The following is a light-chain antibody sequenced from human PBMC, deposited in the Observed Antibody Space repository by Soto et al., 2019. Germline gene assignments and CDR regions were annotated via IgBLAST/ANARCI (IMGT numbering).Light chain of an antibody. V-gene: IGKV1-39*01. Sequence: DLQMTQSPSSLSASVGDTVTITCRASRSITTYLNWYQQKPGKAPTLLIYAASSLQSGVPSRFSSSGSATDFTPTISSLLPDDFATYYCQQSYSAPPWTFGQGTKLEIK. J-gene: IGKJ2*01. CDR3: QQSYSAPPWT. CDR1: RSITTY. CDR2: AAS.